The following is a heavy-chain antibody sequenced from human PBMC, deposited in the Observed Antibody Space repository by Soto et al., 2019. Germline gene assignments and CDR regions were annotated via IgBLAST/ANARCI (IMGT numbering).Heavy chain of an antibody. CDR2: TFTGGST. Sequence: EVQLVETGGGLIQPGGSLRLSCLASGFSVTTNYIIWVRQPPGKGLEWVSTTFTGGSTHYADSVKGRFSISRDNSKNTVYLQMNNLRVEDTAVYYCAKKPPGSILGWAVGMDVWGQGTTVSVSS. CDR1: GFSVTTNY. J-gene: IGHJ6*02. D-gene: IGHD1-26*01. CDR3: AKKPPGSILGWAVGMDV. V-gene: IGHV3-53*02.